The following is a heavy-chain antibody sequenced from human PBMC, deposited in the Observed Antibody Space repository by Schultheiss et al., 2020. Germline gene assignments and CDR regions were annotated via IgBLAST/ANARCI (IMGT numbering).Heavy chain of an antibody. CDR3: ASLQAIVVVIIDY. J-gene: IGHJ4*02. D-gene: IGHD3-22*01. CDR1: GFTFSSYA. Sequence: CGSLRISCAASGFTFSSYAMSWIRQPAGKGLEWIGRIYTSGSTYYNPSLKSRVTISVDTSKNQFSLKLSSVTAADTAVYYCASLQAIVVVIIDYWGQGTLVTVSS. CDR2: IYTSGST. V-gene: IGHV4-4*07.